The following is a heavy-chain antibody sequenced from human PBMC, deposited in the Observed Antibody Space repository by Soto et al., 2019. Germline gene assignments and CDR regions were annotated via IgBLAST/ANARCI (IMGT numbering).Heavy chain of an antibody. D-gene: IGHD5-12*01. CDR2: IYHSGST. CDR3: AAGGGLPRYY. J-gene: IGHJ4*02. Sequence: QLQLQESGSGLVKPSQTLSLTCAVSGGSISSGGYSWGWIRQPPGKGLEWIGYIYHSGSTYYSPSLMLRVTISVDRSKNQFSLKLSSVTAADTAVYYCAAGGGLPRYYWGQGTLVTVSS. CDR1: GGSISSGGYS. V-gene: IGHV4-30-2*01.